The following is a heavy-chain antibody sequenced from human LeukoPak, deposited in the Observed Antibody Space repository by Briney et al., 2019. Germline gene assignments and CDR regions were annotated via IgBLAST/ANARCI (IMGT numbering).Heavy chain of an antibody. CDR1: GGSFSGYY. CDR2: INHSGST. Sequence: SETLSLTCAVYGGSFSGYYWSWIRQPPGKGLEWIGEINHSGSTNYNPSLKSRVTISVDTSKDQFSLKLSSVTAADTAVYYCARCPYCSRRDDAFDIWGQGTMVTVSS. CDR3: ARCPYCSRRDDAFDI. V-gene: IGHV4-34*01. J-gene: IGHJ3*02. D-gene: IGHD2-15*01.